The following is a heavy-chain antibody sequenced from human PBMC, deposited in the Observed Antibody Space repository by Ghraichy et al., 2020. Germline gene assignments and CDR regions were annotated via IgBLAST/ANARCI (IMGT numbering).Heavy chain of an antibody. V-gene: IGHV3-74*01. CDR2: INSDGSSR. J-gene: IGHJ6*02. Sequence: GESLNISCAASGFTLSGHWMHWVRQGPGKGLVWVSRINSDGSSRTYADSVKGRFTISRDNVRNTLYLQMNSLRDDDTAVYYCVRQPPRRVSVGKDYYYGLDVWGQGTTVTVSS. D-gene: IGHD1-14*01. CDR3: VRQPPRRVSVGKDYYYGLDV. CDR1: GFTLSGHW.